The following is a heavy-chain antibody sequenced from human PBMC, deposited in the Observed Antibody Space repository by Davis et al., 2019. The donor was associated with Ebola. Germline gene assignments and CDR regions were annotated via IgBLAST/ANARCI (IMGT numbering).Heavy chain of an antibody. CDR2: IYSLGGT. Sequence: MPSETLSLTCAVYGGSFSGYYWSWIRQPPGKGLEWIGYIYSLGGTYYNPSLKSRVAMSIDMSKNQFSLKLSSVSAADTAVYYCARMPTTGYSDYFDLWGQGTLVTVSS. CDR1: GGSFSGYY. CDR3: ARMPTTGYSDYFDL. J-gene: IGHJ4*02. D-gene: IGHD3-9*01. V-gene: IGHV4-30-4*08.